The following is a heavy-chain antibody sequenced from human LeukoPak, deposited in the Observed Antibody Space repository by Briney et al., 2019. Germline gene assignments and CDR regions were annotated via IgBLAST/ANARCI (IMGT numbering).Heavy chain of an antibody. CDR2: VNLQGST. CDR3: AREGYCSGGSCYSRAFDI. Sequence: SGTLSLTCGVSGGSITSTNYWTWVRQPPGKGLEWIGEVNLQGSTNYNPSLMGRVAISVDMSENHISLQLTSVTAADTAVYYCAREGYCSGGSCYSRAFDIWGQGTMVTVSS. D-gene: IGHD2-15*01. CDR1: GGSITSTNY. J-gene: IGHJ3*02. V-gene: IGHV4-4*02.